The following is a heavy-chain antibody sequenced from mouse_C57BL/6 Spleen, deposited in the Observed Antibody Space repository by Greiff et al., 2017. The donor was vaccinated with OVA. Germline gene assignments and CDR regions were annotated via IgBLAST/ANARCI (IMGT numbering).Heavy chain of an antibody. D-gene: IGHD1-1*01. Sequence: EVQGVESGGDLVKPGGSLKLSCAASGFTFSSYGMSWVRQTPDKRLEWVATISSGGSYTYYPDSVTGRFTISRDNAKNTLYLQMSRLKSDDTAMYYCARRGTTVVASWYFDVWGTGTTVTVSS. CDR3: ARRGTTVVASWYFDV. J-gene: IGHJ1*03. V-gene: IGHV5-6*01. CDR2: ISSGGSYT. CDR1: GFTFSSYG.